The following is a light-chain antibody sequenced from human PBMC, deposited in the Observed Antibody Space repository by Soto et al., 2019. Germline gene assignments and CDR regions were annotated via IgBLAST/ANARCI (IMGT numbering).Light chain of an antibody. CDR3: QQYGTSEII. CDR1: QSVKTF. Sequence: EIVLTQSPATLSLSPGERATLSCRACQSVKTFLVWYQQRPGQPPRLLIHDASHRAAGIPARFSGSGFGTDFTLTISRLEPEDFAVFFCQQYGTSEIIFGQGTRLEI. V-gene: IGKV3-11*01. J-gene: IGKJ5*01. CDR2: DAS.